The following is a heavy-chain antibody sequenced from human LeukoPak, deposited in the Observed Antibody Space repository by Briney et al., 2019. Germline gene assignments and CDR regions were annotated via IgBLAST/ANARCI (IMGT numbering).Heavy chain of an antibody. J-gene: IGHJ4*02. D-gene: IGHD5-24*01. CDR1: GFTVSSNY. CDR2: IFIGGST. V-gene: IGHV3-53*01. CDR3: ARGDGYSSYFDF. Sequence: GGSLRHSCADSGFTVSSNYMSWVLQAPGKGLEWVAVIFIGGSTYHADSVKGRFTISRDNSKNTVYLQMNSLRGEDTAAYYCARGDGYSSYFDFWGQGTLVTVSS.